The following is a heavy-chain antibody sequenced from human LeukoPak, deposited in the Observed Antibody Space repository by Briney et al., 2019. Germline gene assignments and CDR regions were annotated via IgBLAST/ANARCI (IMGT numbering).Heavy chain of an antibody. CDR2: IYASGST. D-gene: IGHD5-18*01. J-gene: IGHJ4*02. CDR3: ARGSDHGYIFQNDY. CDR1: GGSISSDSYC. Sequence: PSETLSLTCTVSGGSISSDSYCWSWLRQPAGKGLEWIGRIYASGSTNYNPSLKSRVTISVDTSKNQFSLKLSSVTAADTAVYYCARGSDHGYIFQNDYWGQGTLVTVSS. V-gene: IGHV4-61*02.